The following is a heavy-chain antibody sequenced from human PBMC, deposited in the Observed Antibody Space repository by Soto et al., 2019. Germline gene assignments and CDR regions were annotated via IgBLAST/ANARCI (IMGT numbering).Heavy chain of an antibody. J-gene: IGHJ3*02. D-gene: IGHD3-3*01. CDR2: INPATGAA. Sequence: QLHLVQSGAVVKKAGASVTVSCSASGYPVTAYYMHWVRQAPGRGLEWMGGINPATGAAKYTQTFQGRVTMPRDTSTSTVFMELRGLTSEDTAVFYCARGGGVGVAGSAAFDMWGQGTLVTVSS. V-gene: IGHV1-2*02. CDR1: GYPVTAYY. CDR3: ARGGGVGVAGSAAFDM.